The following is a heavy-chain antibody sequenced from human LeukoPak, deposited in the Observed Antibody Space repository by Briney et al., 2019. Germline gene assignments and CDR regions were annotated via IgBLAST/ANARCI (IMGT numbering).Heavy chain of an antibody. D-gene: IGHD3-3*01. V-gene: IGHV3-30*02. J-gene: IGHJ3*02. CDR1: GFTFSSYG. Sequence: GGSLRLSCAASGFTFSSYGMHWVRQAPGKGLEWVSFIRYDGSNKYYADSVKGRFTISRDNSKNTLYLQMNSLRAEDTAVYYCAKDGNYDFWSGWGGGYPFDIWGQGIMVTVSS. CDR2: IRYDGSNK. CDR3: AKDGNYDFWSGWGGGYPFDI.